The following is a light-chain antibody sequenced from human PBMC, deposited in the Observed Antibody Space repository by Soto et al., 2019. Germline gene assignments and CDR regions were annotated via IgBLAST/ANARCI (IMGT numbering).Light chain of an antibody. V-gene: IGKV1-6*01. J-gene: IGKJ1*01. CDR2: AAS. CDR3: LQDYSYPRT. CDR1: QGIRNE. Sequence: AIQMTQSPSSLSASIGDRVTITCRASQGIRNELGWYQQKPGKASILLIYAASSLQSGVPSRFSGSGSGTDFTLTISSLQPEDFATYYCLQDYSYPRTFGQGTKVDIK.